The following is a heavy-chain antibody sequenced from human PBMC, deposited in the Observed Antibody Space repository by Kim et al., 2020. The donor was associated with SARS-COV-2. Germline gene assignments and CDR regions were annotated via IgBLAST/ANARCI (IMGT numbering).Heavy chain of an antibody. CDR2: ISYDGSNK. Sequence: GGSLRLSCAASGFTFSSYGMHWVRQAPGKGLEWVAVISYDGSNKYYADSVKGRFTISRDNSKNTLYLQMNSLRAEDTAVYYCAKVLEGVYDYVWGSYNY. J-gene: IGHJ6*01. D-gene: IGHD3-16*01. CDR3: AKVLEGVYDYVWGSYNY. CDR1: GFTFSSYG. V-gene: IGHV3-30*18.